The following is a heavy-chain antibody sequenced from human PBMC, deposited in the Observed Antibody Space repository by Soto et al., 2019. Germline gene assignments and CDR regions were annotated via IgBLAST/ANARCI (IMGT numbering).Heavy chain of an antibody. CDR3: AGGVGYGDPLDY. CDR1: GGSISSGGYY. D-gene: IGHD4-17*01. CDR2: IYYSGST. Sequence: QVQLQESGPGLVKPSQTLSLTCTVSGGSISSGGYYWSWIRQHPGKGLEWIGYIYYSGSTYYNPSLTSRVTISVDKSKNQFPLKRSSVTAADTAVYYCAGGVGYGDPLDYWGQGTLVTVSS. J-gene: IGHJ4*02. V-gene: IGHV4-31*03.